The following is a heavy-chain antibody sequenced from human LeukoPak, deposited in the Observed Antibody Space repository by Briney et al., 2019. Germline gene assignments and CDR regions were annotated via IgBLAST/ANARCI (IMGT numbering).Heavy chain of an antibody. CDR1: GGSISSSTW. D-gene: IGHD6-19*01. J-gene: IGHJ4*02. CDR2: IYHSGST. V-gene: IGHV4-4*02. Sequence: SETLSLTCAISGGSISSSTWWSWVRQPPGKGLEWIGEIYHSGSTNYNPSLKSRVTISVDKSKNQFSLKLNSVTAADTAVYYCARAQRRGQWLVLDYWGQGTLVTVSS. CDR3: ARAQRRGQWLVLDY.